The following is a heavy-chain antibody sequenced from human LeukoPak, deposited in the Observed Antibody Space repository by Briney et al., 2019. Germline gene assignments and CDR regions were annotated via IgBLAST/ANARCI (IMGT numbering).Heavy chain of an antibody. CDR2: IYSGGST. D-gene: IGHD6-13*01. CDR1: GFTVSSYY. V-gene: IGHV3-53*04. J-gene: IGHJ5*02. Sequence: GESLRLSCAASGFTVSSYYMSWVRQAPGKGLEWVSVIYSGGSTYYADSVKGRFTISRHNSKNTLYLQMNSLRAEDTAVYYCARGTYSSSWHPWGQGTLVTVSS. CDR3: ARGTYSSSWHP.